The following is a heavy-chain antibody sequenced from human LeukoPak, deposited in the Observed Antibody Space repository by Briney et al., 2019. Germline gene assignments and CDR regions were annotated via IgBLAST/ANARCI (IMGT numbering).Heavy chain of an antibody. Sequence: SETLSLTCAVYGGSFSGYYWSWIRQPPGKGLEWIGETNHGGSTNCNPSLKSRVTISVDTSKKQFSLKLSSVTAADTAVYYCARAIRGVMIVYYYYGLDVWGQGTTVTVSS. D-gene: IGHD3-10*01. CDR1: GGSFSGYY. CDR3: ARAIRGVMIVYYYYGLDV. V-gene: IGHV4-34*01. J-gene: IGHJ6*02. CDR2: TNHGGST.